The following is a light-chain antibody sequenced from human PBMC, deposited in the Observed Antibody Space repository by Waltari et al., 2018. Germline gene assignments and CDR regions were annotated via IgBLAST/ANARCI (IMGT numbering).Light chain of an antibody. J-gene: IGLJ1*01. Sequence: QSALTQPASVSGSPGQSITISCTGTSSDVGDYNYASWYQQHPGQAPKLMIYEVSNRPSGVSNRFSGSKSGNTASLTISGLQAEDESDYYCSSYTSSSTYVFGTGTKVTVL. CDR3: SSYTSSSTYV. CDR2: EVS. V-gene: IGLV2-14*01. CDR1: SSDVGDYNY.